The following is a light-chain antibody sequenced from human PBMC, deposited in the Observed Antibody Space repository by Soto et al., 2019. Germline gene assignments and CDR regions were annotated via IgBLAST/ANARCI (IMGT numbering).Light chain of an antibody. CDR1: SSDVGVYNY. Sequence: QSALTQPASVSGSPGQSITISCTGTSSDVGVYNYVSWYQQHPGKAPKLMIYEVSNRPSGVSNRFSGSKSGNTASLTISGLQAEDEADYYCGSYSNSNTPVVFGGGTKVTVL. CDR2: EVS. CDR3: GSYSNSNTPVV. J-gene: IGLJ2*01. V-gene: IGLV2-14*01.